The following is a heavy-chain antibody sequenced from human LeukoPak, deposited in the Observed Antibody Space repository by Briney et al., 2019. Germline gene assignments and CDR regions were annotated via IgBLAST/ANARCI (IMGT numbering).Heavy chain of an antibody. J-gene: IGHJ3*02. CDR1: GFTFDDYA. V-gene: IGHV3-9*01. CDR3: AKGLTMVRGWDAFDI. D-gene: IGHD3-10*01. Sequence: GGSLRLSCAASGFTFDDYAMHWVRQAPGKGLEWVSGISWNSGSIGYADSVKGRFTISRDNAKNSLYLQMNSLRAEDTALYYCAKGLTMVRGWDAFDIWGQGTMVTVYS. CDR2: ISWNSGSI.